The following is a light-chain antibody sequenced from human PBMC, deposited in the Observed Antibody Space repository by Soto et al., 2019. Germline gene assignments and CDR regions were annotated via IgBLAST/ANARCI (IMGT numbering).Light chain of an antibody. V-gene: IGKV1-39*02. CDR1: QSISTY. Sequence: IQTTQTTSFVSPCAQNRVTSTCRPSQSISTYLNWYQKKPGKAPNLLIYDASRLQSGVPSRFSGSGSGTEFTLTISSLQSEDFALYYCQQYHNWPPWTFGQGTKVDI. CDR3: QQYHNWPPWT. CDR2: DAS. J-gene: IGKJ1*01.